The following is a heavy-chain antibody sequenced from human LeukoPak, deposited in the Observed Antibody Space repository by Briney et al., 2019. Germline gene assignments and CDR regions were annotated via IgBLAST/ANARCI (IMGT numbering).Heavy chain of an antibody. CDR1: GFSFRDYW. J-gene: IGHJ4*02. D-gene: IGHD3-3*01. V-gene: IGHV3-7*01. Sequence: GGSLRLSCVASGFSFRDYWMSWVRQAPGKGLEWVANIKEDGSKKNHLDSVKGRFTISRDNAKNFLYLQMNSLRVEDTALYYCARYRNDDFWSGYSPRLFDYWGQGTLVTVSS. CDR3: ARYRNDDFWSGYSPRLFDY. CDR2: IKEDGSKK.